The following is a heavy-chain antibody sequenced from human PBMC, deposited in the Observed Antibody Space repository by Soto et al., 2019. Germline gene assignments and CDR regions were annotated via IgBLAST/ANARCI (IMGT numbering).Heavy chain of an antibody. D-gene: IGHD6-19*01. CDR2: INPNSGGT. J-gene: IGHJ5*02. V-gene: IGHV1-2*02. CDR3: GRDRSSGPGWFDP. CDR1: GYTFTGYY. Sequence: ASVKVSCKASGYTFTGYYMHWVRQAPGQGLEWMGWINPNSGGTNYAQKFQGRVTMTRDTSISTAYMELSRLRSDDTAVYYCGRDRSSGPGWFDPWGQGTLVTVSS.